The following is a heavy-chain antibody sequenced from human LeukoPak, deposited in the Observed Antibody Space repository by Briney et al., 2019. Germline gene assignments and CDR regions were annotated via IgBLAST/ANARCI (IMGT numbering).Heavy chain of an antibody. V-gene: IGHV1-2*02. CDR2: INPNSGGT. J-gene: IGHJ4*02. CDR1: RYTFIDYY. CDR3: AVTYKYDTSGYSMDY. D-gene: IGHD3-22*01. Sequence: ASVKVSCKASRYTFIDYYIHWVRQAPGQGLEWMGWINPNSGGTNYAQKFQGRVTMTRDTSISTAYMELSRLRSDDTAVFYCAVTYKYDTSGYSMDYWGQGTLVTVSS.